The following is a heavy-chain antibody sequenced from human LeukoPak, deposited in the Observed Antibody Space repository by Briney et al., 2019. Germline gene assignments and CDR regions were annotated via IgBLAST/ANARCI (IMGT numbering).Heavy chain of an antibody. CDR2: ISSSSSYI. D-gene: IGHD2-15*01. CDR3: ARDRGIVVVVAGRYAQDDAFDI. J-gene: IGHJ3*02. Sequence: GGSLRLSCAASGFTFSDHSMNWVRQAPRKWLEWVSSISSSSSYIYYADSVTGRFTISTVHAKHSLYLQRNSLRAEDTAGYYCARDRGIVVVVAGRYAQDDAFDIWGQGTMVTVSS. V-gene: IGHV3-21*01. CDR1: GFTFSDHS.